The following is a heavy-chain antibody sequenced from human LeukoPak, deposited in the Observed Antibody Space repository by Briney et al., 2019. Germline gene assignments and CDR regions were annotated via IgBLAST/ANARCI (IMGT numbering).Heavy chain of an antibody. D-gene: IGHD3-10*01. J-gene: IGHJ4*02. CDR3: ARDLSIRGVAYADY. CDR1: GYTFTDYY. V-gene: IGHV1-2*02. CDR2: INPNSGGT. Sequence: ASVKVSCKASGYTFTDYYMHWVRQAPGQGLEWMGWINPNSGGTNYAQKFQGRVTMTRDTSISTAYMELSRLRSDDTAVYYCARDLSIRGVAYADYWGQGTLVTVAS.